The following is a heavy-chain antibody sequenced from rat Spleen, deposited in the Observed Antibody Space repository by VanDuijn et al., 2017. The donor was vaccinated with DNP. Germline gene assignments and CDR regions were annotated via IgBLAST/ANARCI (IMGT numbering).Heavy chain of an antibody. CDR2: ISYDGGRT. V-gene: IGHV5-22*01. Sequence: EVQLVEAGGGLVQPGRSLKLSCAASGFIISDYYMAWVRQAPTRGLEWVAYISYDGGRTYNGDSVKGRFTISRDNAKSTLYLQIHSLRSEDMATYYCARPSTGSAFAYWGQGTLVTVSS. D-gene: IGHD5-1*01. CDR3: ARPSTGSAFAY. CDR1: GFIISDYY. J-gene: IGHJ3*01.